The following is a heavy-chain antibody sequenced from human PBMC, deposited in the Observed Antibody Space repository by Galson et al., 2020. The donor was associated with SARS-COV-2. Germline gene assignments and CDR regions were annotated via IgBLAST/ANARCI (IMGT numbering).Heavy chain of an antibody. CDR3: ARGNSGYDYDFDY. Sequence: KISCKASGGTFSSYAISWVRQAPGQGLEWMGGIIPIFGTANYAQKFQGRVTITADESTSTAYMELSSLRSEDTAVYYCARGNSGYDYDFDYWGQGTLVTVSS. J-gene: IGHJ4*02. CDR2: IIPIFGTA. V-gene: IGHV1-69*01. D-gene: IGHD5-12*01. CDR1: GGTFSSYA.